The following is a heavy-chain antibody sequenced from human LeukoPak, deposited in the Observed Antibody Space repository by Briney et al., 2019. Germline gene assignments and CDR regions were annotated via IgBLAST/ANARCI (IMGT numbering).Heavy chain of an antibody. V-gene: IGHV3-48*01. D-gene: IGHD3-3*01. J-gene: IGHJ4*02. CDR3: ARVVDDFWSGCSDY. Sequence: GGSLRLSCAASGFTFSSYSMNWVRQAPGKGLEWVSYISISSNTIFYADSVKGRFTTSRDNAKNSLYLQMNSLRAEDTAVYYCARVVDDFWSGCSDYWGQGTLVTVSS. CDR1: GFTFSSYS. CDR2: ISISSNTI.